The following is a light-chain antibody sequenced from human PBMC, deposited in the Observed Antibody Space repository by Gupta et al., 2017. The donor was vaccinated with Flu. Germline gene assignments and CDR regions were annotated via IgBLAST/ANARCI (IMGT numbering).Light chain of an antibody. CDR3: GSWDSSLSAGFWV. CDR2: EKY. J-gene: IGLJ1*01. Sequence: QSVLTHPPSVSAAPFQKVTISCSGSSSNIGRNFVSWYQQLPGTDPNLLIYEKYKRHSGIPDRFSGSKSGTSATLARKGLQTGDEADYDGGSWDSSLSAGFWVFGTGTKLTVL. CDR1: SSNIGRNF. V-gene: IGLV1-51*02.